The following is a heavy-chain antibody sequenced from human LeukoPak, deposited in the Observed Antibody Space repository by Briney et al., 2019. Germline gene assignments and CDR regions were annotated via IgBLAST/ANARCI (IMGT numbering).Heavy chain of an antibody. Sequence: GGSLRLSCEVSGFNFNGVWMSWVSQAPGEGLDWVGRIKRKSKPDGGATDFAASVKGRFTISRDESKDTLYLQMTSLKTEDTAVYYCATFNRRDSFDFWGQGAMGTGSS. CDR3: ATFNRRDSFDF. CDR1: GFNFNGVW. CDR2: IKRKSKPDGGAT. J-gene: IGHJ3*01. V-gene: IGHV3-15*01.